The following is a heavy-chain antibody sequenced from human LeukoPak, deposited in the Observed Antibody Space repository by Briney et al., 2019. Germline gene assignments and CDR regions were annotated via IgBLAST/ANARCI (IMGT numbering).Heavy chain of an antibody. CDR3: ARGTGEQQLVGTPFDY. CDR2: IYHSGST. CDR1: GGSISSDGYS. D-gene: IGHD6-13*01. J-gene: IGHJ4*02. Sequence: SETLSLTCTVSGGSISSDGYSWNWIRQPPGKGLEWIGYIYHSGSTYYNPSLKSRVTVSVDRSKNQFSLKLSSVTAADTAVYYCARGTGEQQLVGTPFDYWGQGTLVTVSS. V-gene: IGHV4-30-2*01.